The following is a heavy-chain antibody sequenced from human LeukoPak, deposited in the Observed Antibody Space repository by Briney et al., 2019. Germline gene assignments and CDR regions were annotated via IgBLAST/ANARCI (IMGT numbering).Heavy chain of an antibody. CDR2: ISGSGGST. J-gene: IGHJ4*02. Sequence: GGSLRLSCAASGFTFSSYAMSWVRQAPGKGLEWVSAISGSGGSTYYADSVKGRFTISRDNSKNTLYLQMNSLRAEDTAVYYCAKSRAVAGTAKRGYYLDYWGQGTLVTVSS. CDR3: AKSRAVAGTAKRGYYLDY. D-gene: IGHD6-19*01. V-gene: IGHV3-23*01. CDR1: GFTFSSYA.